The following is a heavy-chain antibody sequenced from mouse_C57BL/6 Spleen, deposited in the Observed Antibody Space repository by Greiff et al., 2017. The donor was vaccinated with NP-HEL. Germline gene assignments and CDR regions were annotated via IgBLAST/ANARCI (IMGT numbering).Heavy chain of an antibody. Sequence: EVQVVESGGGLVKPGGSLKLSCAASGFTFNDYGMHWVRQAPEKGLEWVAYISSGSSTIYYADKVKGRFTISRDNAKNTLFLQMTSLRSEDTAMYYCARMFITTVVAPHAMDYWGQGTSVPVSS. J-gene: IGHJ4*01. CDR2: ISSGSSTI. CDR1: GFTFNDYG. V-gene: IGHV5-17*01. CDR3: ARMFITTVVAPHAMDY. D-gene: IGHD1-1*01.